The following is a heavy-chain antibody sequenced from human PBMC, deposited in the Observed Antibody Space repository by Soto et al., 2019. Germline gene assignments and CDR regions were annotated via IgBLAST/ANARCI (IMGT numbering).Heavy chain of an antibody. V-gene: IGHV3-23*01. CDR2: VSIGGST. J-gene: IGHJ4*02. Sequence: DVQLLESGGGLVQPEGSLRLSCAASGFTFSSYAMGWVRQGPGKGLEWVAVVSIGGSTHYADSVRGRFSISRDNSKNTPSLQMNSLTAEDTAVYFCAKRRGAGGHFDYWGQGALVTVSS. CDR1: GFTFSSYA. CDR3: AKRRGAGGHFDY. D-gene: IGHD2-15*01.